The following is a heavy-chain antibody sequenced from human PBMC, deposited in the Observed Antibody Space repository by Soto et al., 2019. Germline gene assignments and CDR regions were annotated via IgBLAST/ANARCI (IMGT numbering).Heavy chain of an antibody. J-gene: IGHJ3*02. V-gene: IGHV4-59*01. CDR3: ARGNCTNGVCYGAGAVDI. Sequence: QVQLQESGPGLVKPSETLSLTCTVSGGSISSYYWSWIRQPPGKGLEWIGYIYYSGSTNYNPSLNSRFTISVDTSKNQFPLKLSSVTAADPAVYYWARGNCTNGVCYGAGAVDIWGQGTRVTVSS. CDR1: GGSISSYY. CDR2: IYYSGST. D-gene: IGHD2-8*01.